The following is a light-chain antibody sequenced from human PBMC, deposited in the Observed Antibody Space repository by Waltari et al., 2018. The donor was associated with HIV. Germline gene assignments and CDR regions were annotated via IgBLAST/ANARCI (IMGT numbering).Light chain of an antibody. CDR1: SGHSDYA. CDR2: LNSDGSH. Sequence: QLVLTQSPSASASLGASVKLTCTLSSGHSDYAISWPQQQPEKGPRYLMRLNSDGSHIKGDGIPDRCSGSSSGAERYLTISSLQSGDEADYYCQSWDTGIVVFGGGTKLTVL. V-gene: IGLV4-69*01. CDR3: QSWDTGIVV. J-gene: IGLJ3*02.